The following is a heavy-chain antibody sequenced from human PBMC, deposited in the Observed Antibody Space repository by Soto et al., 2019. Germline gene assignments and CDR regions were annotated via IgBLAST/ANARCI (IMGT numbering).Heavy chain of an antibody. D-gene: IGHD3-10*01. CDR1: GDSVSSNITS. CDR3: ARGNALEV. V-gene: IGHV6-1*01. J-gene: IGHJ3*01. Sequence: QGQLQQSGPGLVKPSQTLSLTCAISGDSVSSNITSWNWIRQSPSRGLEWLGRTYYRSKWFHDYAASVKSRITINPDTSKNQFSLELNSMTPEDTAVYYCARGNALEVWGPGTVVTVSS. CDR2: TYYRSKWFH.